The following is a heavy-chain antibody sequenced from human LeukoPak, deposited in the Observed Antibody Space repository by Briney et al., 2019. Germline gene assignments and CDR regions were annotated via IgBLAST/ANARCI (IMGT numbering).Heavy chain of an antibody. CDR1: GFTFSSYA. J-gene: IGHJ4*02. CDR2: ISYDGSNK. V-gene: IGHV3-30-3*01. D-gene: IGHD6-25*01. Sequence: GGSLGLSCAASGFTFSSYAMHWVRQAPGKGLEWVAVISYDGSNKYYADSVKGRFTISRDNSKNTLYLQMNSLRAEDTAVYYCAKDQEDMGGPFDYWGQGTLVTVSS. CDR3: AKDQEDMGGPFDY.